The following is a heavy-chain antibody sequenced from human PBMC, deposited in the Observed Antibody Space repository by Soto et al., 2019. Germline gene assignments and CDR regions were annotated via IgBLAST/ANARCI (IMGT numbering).Heavy chain of an antibody. V-gene: IGHV3-30*18. D-gene: IGHD3-22*01. CDR3: AKDQYYYDSSGYYQLHYYYGMDV. CDR1: GFTFSSYG. Sequence: QVQLVESGGGVVQPGRSLRLSCAASGFTFSSYGMHWVRQAPGKGLEWVAVISYDGSNKYYADSVKGRFTISRDNSKNTLYLQMNSLRDEDTAVYYCAKDQYYYDSSGYYQLHYYYGMDVWGQGTTVTVSS. J-gene: IGHJ6*02. CDR2: ISYDGSNK.